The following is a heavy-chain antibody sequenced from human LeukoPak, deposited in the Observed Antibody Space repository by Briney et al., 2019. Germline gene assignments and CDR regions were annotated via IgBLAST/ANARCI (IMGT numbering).Heavy chain of an antibody. CDR1: GFSLSTSGVC. Sequence: SGPTLVHLTQTLTLSCTFAGFSLSTSGVCVSWIRQPPGKALWWLARIDWNDDKDYSTTLKTRLTITKDTAKHQVVLTVTNMDPVDTATYDCARMEIAAASTGGFDYGGQETLVTVSS. CDR2: IDWNDDK. D-gene: IGHD6-13*01. J-gene: IGHJ4*02. CDR3: ARMEIAAASTGGFDY. V-gene: IGHV2-70*11.